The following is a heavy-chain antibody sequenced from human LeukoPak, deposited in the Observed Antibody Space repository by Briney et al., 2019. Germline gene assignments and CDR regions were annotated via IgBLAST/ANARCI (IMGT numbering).Heavy chain of an antibody. J-gene: IGHJ1*01. CDR2: IYYSGST. CDR1: GGSIGSYY. Sequence: SETLSLTCTVSGGSIGSYYWSWIRQPPGKGLEWIGYIYYSGSTNYNPSLKSRVTISVDTSKNQFSLKLSSVTAADTAMYYCARGRGDLKYFQHWGQGTLVTVSS. D-gene: IGHD4-17*01. CDR3: ARGRGDLKYFQH. V-gene: IGHV4-59*01.